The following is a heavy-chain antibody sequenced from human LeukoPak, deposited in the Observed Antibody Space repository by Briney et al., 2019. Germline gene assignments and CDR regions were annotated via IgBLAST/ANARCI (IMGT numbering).Heavy chain of an antibody. Sequence: GESLKISCKGSGYSFTSYWIGWVRQMPGKGLEWMGIIYPGDSDTRYSPSFQGQVTISADKSISTAFLQWSSLKASDTAMYYCARLPPTSYYYGSGSYLAVHYWGQGTLVTVSS. J-gene: IGHJ4*02. CDR3: ARLPPTSYYYGSGSYLAVHY. CDR2: IYPGDSDT. V-gene: IGHV5-51*01. CDR1: GYSFTSYW. D-gene: IGHD3-10*01.